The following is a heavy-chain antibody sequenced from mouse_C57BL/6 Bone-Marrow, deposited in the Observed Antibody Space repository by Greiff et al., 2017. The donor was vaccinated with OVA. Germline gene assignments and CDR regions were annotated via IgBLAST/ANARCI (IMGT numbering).Heavy chain of an antibody. Sequence: QVQLKQSGAELARPGASVKLSCKASGYTFTSYGISWVKQRTGQGLEWIGEIYPRSGNTYYNEKFKGKATLTADKSSSTAYMELRSLTSEDSAVYFCARGGTDDCWGQGTTLTVSS. CDR2: IYPRSGNT. CDR3: ARGGTDDC. V-gene: IGHV1-81*01. CDR1: GYTFTSYG. J-gene: IGHJ2*01.